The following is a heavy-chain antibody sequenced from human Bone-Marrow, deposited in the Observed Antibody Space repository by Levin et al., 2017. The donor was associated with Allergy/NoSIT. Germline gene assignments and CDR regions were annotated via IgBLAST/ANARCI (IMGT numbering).Heavy chain of an antibody. CDR2: MNPNSGDT. D-gene: IGHD3-16*01. J-gene: IGHJ4*02. CDR3: ARVWGSVDY. V-gene: IGHV1-8*01. CDR1: GYPFTSYD. Sequence: GESLKISCKASGYPFTSYDINWVRQATGQGLEWMGWMNPNSGDTGYAQKFQGRGRMTRNAAISTAYMELNSLRSEDTAVYYCARVWGSVDYWGQGTLVTVSS.